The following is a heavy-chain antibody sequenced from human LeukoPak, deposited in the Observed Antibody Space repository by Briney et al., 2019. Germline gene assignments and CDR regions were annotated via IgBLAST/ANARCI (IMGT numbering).Heavy chain of an antibody. J-gene: IGHJ4*02. V-gene: IGHV3-7*03. D-gene: IGHD6-6*01. Sequence: GGSLRLSCVGFGLTFRNYGMNWVRQAPGTGLEWVAGMREDGGQEYYVDSVRGRFTISRDSAKNSLYLQMNSLRIEDTAVYYCVRALSSSSPYWGQGTLVTVSS. CDR2: MREDGGQE. CDR3: VRALSSSSPY. CDR1: GLTFRNYG.